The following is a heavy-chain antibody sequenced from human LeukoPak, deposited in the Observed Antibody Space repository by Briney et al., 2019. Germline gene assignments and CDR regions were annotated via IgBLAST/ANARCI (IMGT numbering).Heavy chain of an antibody. V-gene: IGHV3-48*02. CDR3: VRGGPFDI. CDR2: ISPSSGLR. Sequence: PGGSLRLSCAASGFAFNTYHMNWARQAPGKGLEWVSSISPSSGLRYYADSVKGRFTISRDNAKNSLYLQLNSLRDDDTAIYYCVRGGPFDIWGQGTRVTVSS. J-gene: IGHJ3*02. CDR1: GFAFNTYH.